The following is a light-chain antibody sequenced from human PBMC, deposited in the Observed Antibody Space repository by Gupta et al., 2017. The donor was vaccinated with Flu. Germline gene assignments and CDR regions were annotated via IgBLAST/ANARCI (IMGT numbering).Light chain of an antibody. J-gene: IGKJ2*03. V-gene: IGKV1-33*01. CDR2: AAS. Sequence: DIQMTQSPSSLSASVGDRVTVTCQASQDITNYLNWYQQKPGKAPKLLIYAASNLQTGVPSRFSGSESGTDFTFTISSLQPEDIAIYYCQQYDSLPYSFGQGTKLEIK. CDR3: QQYDSLPYS. CDR1: QDITNY.